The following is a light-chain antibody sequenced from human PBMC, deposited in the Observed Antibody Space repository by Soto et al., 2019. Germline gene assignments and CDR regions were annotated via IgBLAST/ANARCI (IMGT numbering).Light chain of an antibody. V-gene: IGLV2-14*03. CDR3: SSHTISRTPRYV. CDR1: SSDVGGYNF. CDR2: DVS. Sequence: QSVLTQPASVSGSPGQSITISCTGTSSDVGGYNFVSWYQQHPGKAPKVIIYDVSSRPSGVSYRFSGSKSGNTASLTISGLQPEDEAVYYCSSHTISRTPRYVFGTGNKVTVL. J-gene: IGLJ1*01.